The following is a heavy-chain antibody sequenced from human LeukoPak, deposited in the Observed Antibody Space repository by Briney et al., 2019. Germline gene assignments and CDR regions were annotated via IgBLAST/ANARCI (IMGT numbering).Heavy chain of an antibody. Sequence: PGGSLRLSCAASGFTFSSYAMHWVRQAPGKGLEWVAVISYDGSNKYYADSVKGRFTISRDNSKNTLYLQMNSLRAEDTAVYYCARPYGEPFDYWGQGTLVTVSS. D-gene: IGHD4-17*01. CDR2: ISYDGSNK. CDR3: ARPYGEPFDY. J-gene: IGHJ4*02. CDR1: GFTFSSYA. V-gene: IGHV3-30-3*01.